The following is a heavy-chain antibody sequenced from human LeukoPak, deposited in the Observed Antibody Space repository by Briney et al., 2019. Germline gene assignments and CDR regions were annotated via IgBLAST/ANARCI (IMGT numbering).Heavy chain of an antibody. D-gene: IGHD3-9*01. V-gene: IGHV3-7*01. J-gene: IGHJ4*02. Sequence: GGSLRLSCAASRFTFSTYSMTWVRQAPGKGLEWVANIKQDGSEKYYVDSVKGRFTISRDNAKNSLYLQMNSLRAEDTAVYYCARDVNYDILTGYYKTIDYWGQGTLVTVSS. CDR3: ARDVNYDILTGYYKTIDY. CDR2: IKQDGSEK. CDR1: RFTFSTYS.